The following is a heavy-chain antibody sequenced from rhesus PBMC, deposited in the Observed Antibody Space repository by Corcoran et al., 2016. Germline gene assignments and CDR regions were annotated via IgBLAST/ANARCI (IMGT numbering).Heavy chain of an antibody. J-gene: IGHJ4*01. V-gene: IGHV4-173*01. CDR2: ISGSGGST. CDR1: GGSLSSHY. Sequence: QVQLQESGPGLVKPSETLSLTCAVSGGSLSSHYWSWLLQPPGKGLEGIGRISGSGGSTDYNPSLKSRVTISTDTSKNQFSLKLSSVTAADTAVYYCARNGNYFDYWGQGVLVTVSS. D-gene: IGHD1-1*01. CDR3: ARNGNYFDY.